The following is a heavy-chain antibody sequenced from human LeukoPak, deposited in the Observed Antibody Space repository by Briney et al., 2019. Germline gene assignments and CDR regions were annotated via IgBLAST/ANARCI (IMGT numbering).Heavy chain of an antibody. CDR3: ARRAGPGRYSSSWYDY. D-gene: IGHD6-13*01. CDR1: GGSISSGDYY. CDR2: IYYSGST. V-gene: IGHV4-30-4*08. J-gene: IGHJ4*02. Sequence: PSQTLSLTCTVSGGSISSGDYYWSWIRQPPGKGLEWIGYIYYSGSTYYNPSLKSRVTISVDTSKNQFSLKLSSMTAADTAVYYCARRAGPGRYSSSWYDYWGQGTLVTVSS.